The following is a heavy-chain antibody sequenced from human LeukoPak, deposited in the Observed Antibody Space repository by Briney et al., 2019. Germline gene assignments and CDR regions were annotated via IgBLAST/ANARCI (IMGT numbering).Heavy chain of an antibody. D-gene: IGHD4-17*01. J-gene: IGHJ5*02. Sequence: SETLSLTCAVYGESFSGYYWSWIRQPPGKGLEWIGEINQSGSTNYNPSLKSRVTISVDTSKNQFSLKLSSVTAADTAVYYCARLGGLIETDDYGDYISLPWFDPWGQGTLVTVSS. CDR1: GESFSGYY. V-gene: IGHV4-34*01. CDR3: ARLGGLIETDDYGDYISLPWFDP. CDR2: INQSGST.